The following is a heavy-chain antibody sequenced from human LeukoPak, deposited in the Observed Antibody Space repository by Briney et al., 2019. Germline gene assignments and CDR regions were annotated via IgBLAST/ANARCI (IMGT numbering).Heavy chain of an antibody. CDR1: GFTFSSYA. CDR3: AKGGVVVPPAMVYYYYYYMDV. D-gene: IGHD2-2*01. V-gene: IGHV3-23*01. Sequence: PGGSLRLSCAASGFTFSSYAMSWVRQAPGKGLEWVSAISGSGGSTYYADSVKGRFTISRDNSKNTLYLQMNSLRAEYTAGYYCAKGGVVVPPAMVYYYYYYMDVCAKGTTVRVSS. J-gene: IGHJ6*03. CDR2: ISGSGGST.